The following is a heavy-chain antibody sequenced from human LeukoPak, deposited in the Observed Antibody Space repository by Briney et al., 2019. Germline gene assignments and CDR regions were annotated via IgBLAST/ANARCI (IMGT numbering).Heavy chain of an antibody. CDR3: AGLWLNYYMDV. Sequence: ETSETLSLTCTVSGGSISSSSYYWGWIRQPPGKGLEWIGTIYYSGSTYYNPSLKSRVTISVDTSKNQFSLKLSSVTAADTAIYYCAGLWLNYYMDVWGKGTTVTVSS. CDR1: GGSISSSSYY. CDR2: IYYSGST. D-gene: IGHD5-18*01. J-gene: IGHJ6*03. V-gene: IGHV4-39*07.